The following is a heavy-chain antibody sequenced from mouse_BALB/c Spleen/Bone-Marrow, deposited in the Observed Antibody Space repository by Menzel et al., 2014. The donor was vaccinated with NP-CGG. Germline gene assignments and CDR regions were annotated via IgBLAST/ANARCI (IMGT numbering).Heavy chain of an antibody. Sequence: VQLQQSGAELVKPGASVKLSCKASGYTFTSYYMYWVKQRPGQGLEWIGEINPSNGGTNFNKKFKSRATLTVDKSSSTAYMHLSSLTSEDSAVYYCARINGYDYWGQGTTLTVSS. V-gene: IGHV1S81*02. CDR1: GYTFTSYY. CDR2: INPSNGGT. CDR3: ARINGYDY. J-gene: IGHJ2*01. D-gene: IGHD2-2*01.